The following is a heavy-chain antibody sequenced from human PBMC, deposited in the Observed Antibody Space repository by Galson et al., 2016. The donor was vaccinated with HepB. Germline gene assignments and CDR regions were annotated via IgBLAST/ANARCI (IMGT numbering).Heavy chain of an antibody. Sequence: PALVKPTQTLTLTCSFSGFSLSSSGEGVGWSRQPPGKALEWLTLIYWDGDERYSPSLKNRLTISKDTSKNQVVLTMTNMDPVDTATYYCARHGKWDGFDIWGQGTMVTVSS. V-gene: IGHV2-5*02. J-gene: IGHJ3*02. D-gene: IGHD1-26*01. CDR3: ARHGKWDGFDI. CDR1: GFSLSSSGEG. CDR2: IYWDGDE.